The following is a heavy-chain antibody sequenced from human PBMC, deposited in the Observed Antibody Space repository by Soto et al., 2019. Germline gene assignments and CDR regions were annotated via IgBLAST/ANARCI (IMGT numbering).Heavy chain of an antibody. CDR1: GYTFTGYY. V-gene: IGHV1-2*02. Sequence: QVQLVQSGAEVKKPGASVKVSCKASGYTFTGYYMHWVRQAPGQGLEWMGWINPNSGGTNYEQKFQGRVTMTRDTSISTAYMELSRLRSDDTAVYYCATSLWSGVNWFDPWGQGTLVTVSS. CDR3: ATSLWSGVNWFDP. D-gene: IGHD3-3*01. J-gene: IGHJ5*02. CDR2: INPNSGGT.